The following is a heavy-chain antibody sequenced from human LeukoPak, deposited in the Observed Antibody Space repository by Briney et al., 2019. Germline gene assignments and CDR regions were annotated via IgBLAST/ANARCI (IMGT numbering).Heavy chain of an antibody. CDR2: IYYSGST. J-gene: IGHJ5*02. D-gene: IGHD6-19*01. V-gene: IGHV4-39*01. Sequence: KASETLSLTCTVSGGSISSSSYYWGWIRQPPGKGLEWIGSIYYSGSTYYNPSLKSRVTISADTSKNQFSLKVNSVTAADTAVYYCGSGWYLGNNWFDPWGQGTLVTVSS. CDR3: GSGWYLGNNWFDP. CDR1: GGSISSSSYY.